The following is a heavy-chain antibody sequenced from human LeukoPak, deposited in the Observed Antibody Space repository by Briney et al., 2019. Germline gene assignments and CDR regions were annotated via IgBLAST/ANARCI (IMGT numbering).Heavy chain of an antibody. V-gene: IGHV1-2*02. CDR1: GYTFTGYY. Sequence: ASVKVSCKASGYTFTGYYVHWVRQAPGQGLEWMGWINPNSGGTNYAQKFQGRVTMTRDTSISTAYMELSRLRSDDTAVHYCARVGYGDYAYYYYYMDVWGKGTTVTVSS. CDR3: ARVGYGDYAYYYYYMDV. CDR2: INPNSGGT. D-gene: IGHD4-17*01. J-gene: IGHJ6*03.